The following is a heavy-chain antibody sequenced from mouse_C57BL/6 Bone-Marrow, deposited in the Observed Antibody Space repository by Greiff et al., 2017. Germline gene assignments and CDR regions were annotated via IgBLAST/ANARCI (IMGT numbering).Heavy chain of an antibody. D-gene: IGHD1-1*01. J-gene: IGHJ1*03. CDR2: INPSNGGT. CDR3: AIITTVVGDWYFDV. CDR1: GYTFTSYW. Sequence: QVQLQQPGTELVKPGASVKLSCKASGYTFTSYWMHWVKQRPGQGLEWIGNINPSNGGTNSNEKFKSKATLTVDKSSSTAYMQLSSLTSEDSAVYYCAIITTVVGDWYFDVWGTGTTVTVSS. V-gene: IGHV1-53*01.